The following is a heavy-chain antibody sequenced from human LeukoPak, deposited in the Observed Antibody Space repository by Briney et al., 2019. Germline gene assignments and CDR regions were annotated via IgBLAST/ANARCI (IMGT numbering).Heavy chain of an antibody. Sequence: SETLSLTCAVYGGSFRGYYWSCIRQPPGKGLEWIGEINHSGSTNYNPSLKSRVTISVDTSKNQFSLKLSSVTAADTAVYYCARGTYSSSWYRLFDYWGQGTLVTVSS. V-gene: IGHV4-34*01. CDR2: INHSGST. CDR1: GGSFRGYY. J-gene: IGHJ4*02. CDR3: ARGTYSSSWYRLFDY. D-gene: IGHD6-13*01.